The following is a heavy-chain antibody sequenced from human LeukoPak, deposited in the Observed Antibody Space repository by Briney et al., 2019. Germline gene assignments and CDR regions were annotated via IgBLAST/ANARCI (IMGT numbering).Heavy chain of an antibody. D-gene: IGHD1-26*01. J-gene: IGHJ4*02. V-gene: IGHV1-69*13. CDR3: ASNGVVGATTLDY. Sequence: SVKVSCKASGGTFSSYAISWVRQAPGQGLEWMGGIIPIFGTANYAQKFQGRVTITADESTSTAYMELSSLRSEDTAVYYCASNGVVGATTLDYWGQGTLVTVSS. CDR2: IIPIFGTA. CDR1: GGTFSSYA.